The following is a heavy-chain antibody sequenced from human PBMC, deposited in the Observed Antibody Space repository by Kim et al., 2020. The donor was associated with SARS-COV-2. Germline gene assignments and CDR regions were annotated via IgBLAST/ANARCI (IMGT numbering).Heavy chain of an antibody. CDR3: ARAFLPLGDLSLPFH. Sequence: ASVKVSCKASGYSFAAYAMNWVRQAPGQGLEWMGWIHPNTGNPTYAQGFTGRFVFSLDTSVSTTYLQINSLEAEDTAVYYCARAFLPLGDLSLPFHWGQGTLVTVSS. J-gene: IGHJ4*02. CDR1: GYSFAAYA. CDR2: IHPNTGNP. D-gene: IGHD3-16*02. V-gene: IGHV7-4-1*02.